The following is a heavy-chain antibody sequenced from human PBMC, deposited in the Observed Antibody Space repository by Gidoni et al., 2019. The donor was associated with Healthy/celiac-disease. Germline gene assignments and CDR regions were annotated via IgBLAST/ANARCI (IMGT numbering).Heavy chain of an antibody. Sequence: EVQLVESGGGLVKPGGSLRLSCADSGFTFSNAWMSWVRQAPGKGLEWVGRIKSKTDGGTTDYAAPVKGRFTISRDDSKNTLYLQMNSLKTEDTAVYYCTTDYDILTGSNYYYYGMDVWGQGTTVTVSS. J-gene: IGHJ6*02. CDR1: GFTFSNAW. CDR2: IKSKTDGGTT. D-gene: IGHD3-9*01. V-gene: IGHV3-15*01. CDR3: TTDYDILTGSNYYYYGMDV.